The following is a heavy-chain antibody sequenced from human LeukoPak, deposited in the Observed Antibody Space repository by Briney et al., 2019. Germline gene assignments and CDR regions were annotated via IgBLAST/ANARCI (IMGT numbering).Heavy chain of an antibody. Sequence: SETLSLTCTVSGGSISSSSYYWGWIRQPPGKGLEWIGSIYYSGSTYYNPSLKSRVTTSVDTSKNQFSLTLSSVTAADTAVYYCARRTTSPRMYYFDYWGQGTLVTVSS. CDR3: ARRTTSPRMYYFDY. D-gene: IGHD1-1*01. J-gene: IGHJ4*02. CDR1: GGSISSSSYY. CDR2: IYYSGST. V-gene: IGHV4-39*01.